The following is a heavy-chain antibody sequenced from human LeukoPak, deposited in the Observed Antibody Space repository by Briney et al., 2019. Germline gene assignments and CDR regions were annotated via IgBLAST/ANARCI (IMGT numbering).Heavy chain of an antibody. J-gene: IGHJ6*02. Sequence: GRSLRLSCAASGFTFSSYAMHWVRQAPGKGLEWVAVISYDGSNKYYADSVKGRFTISRDNSKNTLYLQMNSLRGEDMAVYYCAKPYEYWTSYYYGLDVWGRGTTVAVSS. D-gene: IGHD3/OR15-3a*01. V-gene: IGHV3-30-3*02. CDR2: ISYDGSNK. CDR1: GFTFSSYA. CDR3: AKPYEYWTSYYYGLDV.